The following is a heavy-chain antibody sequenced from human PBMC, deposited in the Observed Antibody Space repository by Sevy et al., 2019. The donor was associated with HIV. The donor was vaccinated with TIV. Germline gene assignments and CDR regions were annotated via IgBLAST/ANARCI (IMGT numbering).Heavy chain of an antibody. D-gene: IGHD2-8*01. Sequence: GGSLRLSCTASGFTFTYAWMSWVRQAPGKGLEWVGRIKARADCGTADYAAPVKGRFTISRDDSNNTLYLQMNSLKTEDTAVYYCSTDPIIVLLVTDGMDVWGQGTTVTVSS. CDR1: GFTFTYAW. J-gene: IGHJ6*02. V-gene: IGHV3-15*01. CDR2: IKARADCGTA. CDR3: STDPIIVLLVTDGMDV.